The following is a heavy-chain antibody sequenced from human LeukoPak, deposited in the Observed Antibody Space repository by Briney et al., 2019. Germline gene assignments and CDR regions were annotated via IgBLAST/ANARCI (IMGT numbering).Heavy chain of an antibody. J-gene: IGHJ4*02. D-gene: IGHD3-16*01. V-gene: IGHV4-59*01. CDR1: GGSISSYY. CDR2: IYYSGST. CDR3: ARAPGGQGGDY. Sequence: SETLSLTCTVSGGSISSYYWSWIRQPPGKGLEWIGYIYYSGSTNYNPSLKSRVTISVDTSKNQFSLKLSSVTAADTAVYYCARAPGGQGGDYWGQGTLVTVSS.